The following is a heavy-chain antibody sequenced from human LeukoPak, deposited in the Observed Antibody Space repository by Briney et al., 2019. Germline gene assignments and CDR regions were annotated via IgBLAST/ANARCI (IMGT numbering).Heavy chain of an antibody. V-gene: IGHV4-4*02. CDR2: IYHSGNT. D-gene: IGHD2-2*01. Sequence: SGTLSLTCAVSGGSISSGNWWSWIRQPPGKGLEWIGEIYHSGNTVYNPPPKSRVTISVDNSNNQFSLKLTSVTAADTAVYYCARNGASSSVVDWGQGTLVTVSS. CDR3: ARNGASSSVVD. CDR1: GGSISSGNW. J-gene: IGHJ4*02.